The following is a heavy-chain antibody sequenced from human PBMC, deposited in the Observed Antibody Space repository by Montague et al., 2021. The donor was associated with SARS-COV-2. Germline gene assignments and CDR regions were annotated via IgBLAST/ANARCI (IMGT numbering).Heavy chain of an antibody. CDR1: GGSISSGGYY. J-gene: IGHJ5*02. CDR3: ARAQLDFDWLSMPSSHWFDP. CDR2: IYYSGNT. D-gene: IGHD3-9*01. Sequence: TLSLTCTVSGGSISSGGYYWSWIRQHPGKGLEWIGYIYYSGNTYYNLSLKRRVTISVDTSKNQFSLKLSSVTAADTAVYYCARAQLDFDWLSMPSSHWFDPWGQGTLVTVSS. V-gene: IGHV4-31*03.